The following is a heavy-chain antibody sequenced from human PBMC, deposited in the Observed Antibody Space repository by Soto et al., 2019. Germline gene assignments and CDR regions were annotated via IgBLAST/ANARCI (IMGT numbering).Heavy chain of an antibody. CDR3: ARLVTRLQSYYGMDV. V-gene: IGHV5-51*01. D-gene: IGHD6-25*01. Sequence: RNGAGDSFTSFWSRRVRQIPRKGLEWMGIICPDDSDTRYSPSFQGQVTISADKSISTAYLQWSSLKASDTAMYYCARLVTRLQSYYGMDVWGQGTTVTVS. CDR1: GDSFTSFW. CDR2: ICPDDSDT. J-gene: IGHJ6*02.